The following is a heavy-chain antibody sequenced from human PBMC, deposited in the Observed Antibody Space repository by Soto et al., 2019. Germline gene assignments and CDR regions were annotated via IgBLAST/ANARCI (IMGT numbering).Heavy chain of an antibody. Sequence: EVQLVESGGGLVQPGGSLTLSCAASGFTFGSYWMGWVRQAPGKGLEWLATINQDGSEKYYMDSVKGRFTISRDNAKKSLYLQMNSRRVEDTAVYYWVTTGEDYWGQGTLVTVSS. V-gene: IGHV3-7*05. CDR1: GFTFGSYW. CDR3: VTTGEDY. D-gene: IGHD3-16*01. CDR2: INQDGSEK. J-gene: IGHJ4*02.